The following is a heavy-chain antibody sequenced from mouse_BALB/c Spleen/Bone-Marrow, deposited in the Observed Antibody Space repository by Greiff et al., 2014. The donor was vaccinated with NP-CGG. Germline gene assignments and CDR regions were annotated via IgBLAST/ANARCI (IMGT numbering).Heavy chain of an antibody. Sequence: EAQLQQSGTVLARPGASVKMSCKASGYTFTSYWMHWVKQRPGQGLEWIGAIYPGNSDTSYNQKFKGKAKLTAVTSTSTAYMELSSLTNEDSAVYYCTRVITAVLATRAMDYWGQGSSVTVSS. CDR3: TRVITAVLATRAMDY. J-gene: IGHJ4*01. CDR2: IYPGNSDT. D-gene: IGHD1-1*01. CDR1: GYTFTSYW. V-gene: IGHV1-5*01.